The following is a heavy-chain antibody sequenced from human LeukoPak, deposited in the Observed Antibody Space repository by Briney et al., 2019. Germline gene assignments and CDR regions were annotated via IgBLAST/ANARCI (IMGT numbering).Heavy chain of an antibody. CDR3: ATMTRRGQYYFDN. J-gene: IGHJ4*02. CDR1: GVSITTYY. D-gene: IGHD3-22*01. Sequence: SETLSLTCTVSGVSITTYYWSWVRQPPGKGLEWFGFIYHSGNTNYNPSLKSRVTMSVDTSKSQFSLRLSSVTAADTAVYYCATMTRRGQYYFDNWGRGTLVTVSS. V-gene: IGHV4-4*09. CDR2: IYHSGNT.